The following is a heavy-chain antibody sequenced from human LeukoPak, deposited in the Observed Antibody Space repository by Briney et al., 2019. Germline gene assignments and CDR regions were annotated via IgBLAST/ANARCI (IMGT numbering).Heavy chain of an antibody. D-gene: IGHD6-13*01. Sequence: GGSLRLSCAASGFTFSSYEMNWVRQAPGKGLEWVSYISSRGSIIHYAESVKGRFTISRDNAKNSLYVKMTSLRAEDTAVYYCARTAAAGPDFDIWGQGTMVTVSS. CDR1: GFTFSSYE. J-gene: IGHJ3*02. CDR3: ARTAAAGPDFDI. V-gene: IGHV3-48*03. CDR2: ISSRGSII.